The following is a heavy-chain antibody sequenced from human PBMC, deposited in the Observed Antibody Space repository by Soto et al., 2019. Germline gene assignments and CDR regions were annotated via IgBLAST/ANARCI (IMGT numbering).Heavy chain of an antibody. D-gene: IGHD6-13*01. J-gene: IGHJ4*02. V-gene: IGHV3-33*01. CDR2: IWYDGSNK. Sequence: QVQLVESGGGVVQPGRSLRLSCAASGFTFSSYGMHWVRQAPGKGLEWVAVIWYDGSNKYYADSVKGRFTISRDNSKNTLYLQMNRLRAEDTAVYYCARDPIDIAGPSYFDYWGQGTLVTVSS. CDR3: ARDPIDIAGPSYFDY. CDR1: GFTFSSYG.